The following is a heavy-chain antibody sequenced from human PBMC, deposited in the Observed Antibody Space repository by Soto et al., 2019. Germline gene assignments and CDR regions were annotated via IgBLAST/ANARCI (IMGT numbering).Heavy chain of an antibody. Sequence: QVQLVQSGAEVKKPESSVKVSCKAPGGTFSTYAISWVRQAPGQGLEWMGGFIPMFGTANYAQRFQDRVTITADESSNTVYMELSSLRSGDTAVYFCASGIQLWLRRINNGYSGWGQGTLVTVSS. V-gene: IGHV1-69*12. CDR1: GGTFSTYA. CDR3: ASGIQLWLRRINNGYSG. D-gene: IGHD5-18*01. J-gene: IGHJ4*02. CDR2: FIPMFGTA.